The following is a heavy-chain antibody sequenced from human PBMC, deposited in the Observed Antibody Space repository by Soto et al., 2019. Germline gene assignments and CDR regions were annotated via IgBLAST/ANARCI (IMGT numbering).Heavy chain of an antibody. CDR3: ARDSGIAAERYYYYNGMDV. CDR2: IYSGGST. CDR1: GFAVSSND. Sequence: GGSLRLSCAASGFAVSSNDMSWVRQAPGKGLEWVSVIYSGGSTYYADSVKGRFTISRDNSKNTLYLQMNSLRAEDTAVYYCARDSGIAAERYYYYNGMDVSGKGTAVTVSS. J-gene: IGHJ6*04. V-gene: IGHV3-53*01. D-gene: IGHD6-13*01.